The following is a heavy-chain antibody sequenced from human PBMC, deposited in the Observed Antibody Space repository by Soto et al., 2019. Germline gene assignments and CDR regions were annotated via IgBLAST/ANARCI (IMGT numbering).Heavy chain of an antibody. CDR1: GGSISSGGYY. CDR3: ARAVVGTVTSEPDY. Sequence: PSETLSLTCTVSGGSISSGGYYWSWIRQHPGKGLEWIGYIYYSGSTYYNPSLKSRVTISVDTSENQFSLKLSSVTAADMAVYYCARAVVGTVTSEPDYWGQENQLTVSS. D-gene: IGHD4-17*01. CDR2: IYYSGST. J-gene: IGHJ4*02. V-gene: IGHV4-31*03.